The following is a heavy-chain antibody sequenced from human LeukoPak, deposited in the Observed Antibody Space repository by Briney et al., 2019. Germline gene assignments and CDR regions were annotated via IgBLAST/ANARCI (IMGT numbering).Heavy chain of an antibody. Sequence: ASVKVSCKASGYTFTSYGISWVRQAPGQGLEWMGWISAYNGNTNYAQKLQGRVTMTTDTSTSTAYMELRSLRSDDTAVYYCARGQRYFDWLFSGGDWFDPWGQGTLVTVSS. J-gene: IGHJ5*02. D-gene: IGHD3-9*01. CDR3: ARGQRYFDWLFSGGDWFDP. CDR1: GYTFTSYG. CDR2: ISAYNGNT. V-gene: IGHV1-18*01.